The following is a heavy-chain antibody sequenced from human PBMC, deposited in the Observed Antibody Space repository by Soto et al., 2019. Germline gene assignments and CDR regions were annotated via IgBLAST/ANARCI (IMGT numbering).Heavy chain of an antibody. V-gene: IGHV4-59*08. CDR1: GGSISSYY. J-gene: IGHJ4*02. Sequence: SETLSLTCTVSGGSISSYYWSWIRQPPGKGLEWIGYIYYSGSTNYNPSLKSRVTISVDTSKNQSSLKLSSVTAADTAVYYCARRGAYSPGSFDYWGQGTLVTVSS. D-gene: IGHD5-18*01. CDR2: IYYSGST. CDR3: ARRGAYSPGSFDY.